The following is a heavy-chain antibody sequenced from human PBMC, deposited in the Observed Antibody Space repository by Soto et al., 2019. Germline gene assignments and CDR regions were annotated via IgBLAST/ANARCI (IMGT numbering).Heavy chain of an antibody. CDR2: INTAEGGT. V-gene: IGHV3-23*01. J-gene: IGHJ5*01. CDR1: GFTFTAYA. Sequence: EVQLLESGGGLVQPGGSLRLFCTASGFTFTAYAMSWVRQAPGKGPEWVSSINTAEGGTNYAESVKGRFTISRDNSKNTLYLQMDSLRAEDTAMYYCAKNYQLDSWGQGTLVIVSS. CDR3: AKNYQLDS. D-gene: IGHD2-2*01.